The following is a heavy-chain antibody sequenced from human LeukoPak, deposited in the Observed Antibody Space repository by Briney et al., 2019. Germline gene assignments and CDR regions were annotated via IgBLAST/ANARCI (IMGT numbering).Heavy chain of an antibody. D-gene: IGHD5-18*01. Sequence: ASVKVSCKASGYTFTGYYMHWVRQAPGQGLEWMGRINPNSGGTNYAQKFQGRVTMTRDTSISTAYMELSRLRSDDTAVYYCAREDTAMVPLGYYYYSMDVWGQGTTVTVSS. V-gene: IGHV1-2*06. CDR3: AREDTAMVPLGYYYYSMDV. J-gene: IGHJ6*02. CDR2: INPNSGGT. CDR1: GYTFTGYY.